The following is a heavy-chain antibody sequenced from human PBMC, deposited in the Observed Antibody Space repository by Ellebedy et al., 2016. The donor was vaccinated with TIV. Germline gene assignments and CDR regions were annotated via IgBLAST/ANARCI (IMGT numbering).Heavy chain of an antibody. CDR2: MFHSGST. CDR3: ARMTSRGFSTPAY. CDR1: QFAISGGYY. V-gene: IGHV4-38-2*02. D-gene: IGHD6-19*01. Sequence: SETLSLXXSVSQFAISGGYYWGWIRQTPGKGLEWIGSMFHSGSTYYNPSLRSRVTLSVDTSKNQLSLRITSVTASDTAIYYCARMTSRGFSTPAYWGRGILVTVSS. J-gene: IGHJ4*02.